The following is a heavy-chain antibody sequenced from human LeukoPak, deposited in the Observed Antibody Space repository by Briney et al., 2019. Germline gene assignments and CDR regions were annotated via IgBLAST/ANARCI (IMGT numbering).Heavy chain of an antibody. J-gene: IGHJ4*02. CDR1: GFSFNSYR. D-gene: IGHD5-24*01. V-gene: IGHV3-21*01. CDR3: TRDRGWLQSTYFDF. Sequence: GGSLRLSCAASGFSFNSYRMNWVRQAPGKGLEWVSSISSSGTYTYYADSMRGRFIISRDNATNSLYLQMSSLRAEDTAVYYCTRDRGWLQSTYFDFWGQGTLVTVSS. CDR2: ISSSGTYT.